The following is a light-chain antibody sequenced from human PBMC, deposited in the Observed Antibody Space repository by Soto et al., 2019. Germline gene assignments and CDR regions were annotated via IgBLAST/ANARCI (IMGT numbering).Light chain of an antibody. Sequence: QSALTQPASVSGSPGQSITISCTGTSSDLGGYNYVSWYQQHPGKAPKLMIFDVSYRPSGVSNRFSGSKSGNTASLTTSGLQAEDEADYYCSSYTSGFYVFGTGTKVTVL. V-gene: IGLV2-14*01. CDR3: SSYTSGFYV. CDR1: SSDLGGYNY. J-gene: IGLJ1*01. CDR2: DVS.